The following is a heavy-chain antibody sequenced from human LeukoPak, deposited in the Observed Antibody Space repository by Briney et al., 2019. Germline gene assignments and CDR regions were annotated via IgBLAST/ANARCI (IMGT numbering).Heavy chain of an antibody. CDR2: ISGSGGRT. D-gene: IGHD3-22*01. CDR1: GFTFSSYA. Sequence: GGSLRLSCAASGFTFSSYAMSWVRQAPGKGLEWVSAISGSGGRTYYAASVKGRFTISNDNSKNTLDLQMNSLRVEDTAVYYCAKKGYYYDSSGYRAWGAFDIWGQGTMVTVSS. J-gene: IGHJ3*02. V-gene: IGHV3-23*01. CDR3: AKKGYYYDSSGYRAWGAFDI.